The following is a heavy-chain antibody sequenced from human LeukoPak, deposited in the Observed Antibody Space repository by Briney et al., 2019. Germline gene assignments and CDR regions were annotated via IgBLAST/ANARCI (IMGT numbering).Heavy chain of an antibody. CDR2: ISGSGGST. Sequence: GGSLRLSCAASGFTFSSYAMSWVRQAPGKGLEWVSAISGSGGSTYYADSVKGRFTISRDNSKNTLYLQMNGLRAEDTAVYYCAKGRVWGSYPPNDAFDIWGQGTMVTVSS. V-gene: IGHV3-23*01. J-gene: IGHJ3*02. CDR1: GFTFSSYA. CDR3: AKGRVWGSYPPNDAFDI. D-gene: IGHD3-16*02.